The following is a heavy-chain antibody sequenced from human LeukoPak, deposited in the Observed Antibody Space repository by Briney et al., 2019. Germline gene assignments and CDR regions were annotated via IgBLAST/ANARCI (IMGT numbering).Heavy chain of an antibody. Sequence: GGSLRLSCAASGFTFSNAWMSWVRQAPGKGLEWVGRIKSKTDGGTTDYAAPVKGRFTISRDDSKNTLYLQMNSLKTEDTAVYYCTTDPKDFDWLSPHFDYWGQGTLVTVSS. J-gene: IGHJ4*02. D-gene: IGHD3-9*01. CDR3: TTDPKDFDWLSPHFDY. V-gene: IGHV3-15*01. CDR1: GFTFSNAW. CDR2: IKSKTDGGTT.